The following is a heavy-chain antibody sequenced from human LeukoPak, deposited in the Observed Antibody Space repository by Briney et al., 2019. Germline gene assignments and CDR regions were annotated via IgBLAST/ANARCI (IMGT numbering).Heavy chain of an antibody. Sequence: ASVKVSCKVSGYTLTALSMHWVRQAPGKWLEWMGGFDPEDGETIYAQKFQGRVTMTEDTSTDTAYMELSSLRSEDTAVYYCASLVGATNREFDYWGQGTLVTVSS. CDR2: FDPEDGET. J-gene: IGHJ4*02. CDR3: ASLVGATNREFDY. V-gene: IGHV1-24*01. D-gene: IGHD1-26*01. CDR1: GYTLTALS.